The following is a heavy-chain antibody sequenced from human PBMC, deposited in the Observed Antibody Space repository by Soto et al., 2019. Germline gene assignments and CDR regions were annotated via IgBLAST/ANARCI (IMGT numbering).Heavy chain of an antibody. Sequence: GGSLRLSCAASGFTFSSYSINWVRQAPGKGLEWVSVIYSGGSTYYADSVKGRFTISRDNSKNTLYLQMNSLRAEDTAVYYCAREDYYDSSGYYGYWGQGT. V-gene: IGHV3-53*01. CDR1: GFTFSSYS. J-gene: IGHJ4*02. CDR3: AREDYYDSSGYYGY. CDR2: IYSGGST. D-gene: IGHD3-22*01.